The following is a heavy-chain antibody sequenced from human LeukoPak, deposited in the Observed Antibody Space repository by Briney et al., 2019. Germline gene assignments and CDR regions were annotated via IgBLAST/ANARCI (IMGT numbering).Heavy chain of an antibody. V-gene: IGHV1-69*13. CDR1: GGTFSSYA. J-gene: IGHJ4*02. CDR3: ARVVSGYSYAFPFDY. D-gene: IGHD5-18*01. Sequence: SVKVSCKASGGTFSSYAISWVRQAPGQGLEWMGGIIPIFGTANYAQKFQGRVTITADESTSTAYMELTSLRSEDTAVYYCARVVSGYSYAFPFDYWGQGTLVTVSS. CDR2: IIPIFGTA.